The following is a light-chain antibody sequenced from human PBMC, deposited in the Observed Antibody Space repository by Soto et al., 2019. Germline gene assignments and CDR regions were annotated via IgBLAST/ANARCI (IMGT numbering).Light chain of an antibody. Sequence: EIVLTQSPATLSLSPGERATLSCRASQSVSGYLAWFQQKPGQAPRPLIYGASSRVPGIPDRFSGSGSGTDFTLTISRLEPEDFAVYYCQQYGSLPWTFGQGTKVDIK. CDR1: QSVSGY. CDR2: GAS. J-gene: IGKJ1*01. CDR3: QQYGSLPWT. V-gene: IGKV3-20*01.